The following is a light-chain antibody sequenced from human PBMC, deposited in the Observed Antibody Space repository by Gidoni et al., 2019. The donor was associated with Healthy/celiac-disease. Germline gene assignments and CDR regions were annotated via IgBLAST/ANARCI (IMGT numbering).Light chain of an antibody. CDR1: QDISNY. CDR3: QQYGNLLTWT. V-gene: IGKV1-33*01. Sequence: DIQMTQSPSSLSACVGDRVTTTCQASQDISNYLKWYQQRPGKAPKLLIYDASNLETGVPSRCSGSGSGTDFTFTISSLQPEDIATYYCQQYGNLLTWTFGQGTKVEIK. J-gene: IGKJ1*01. CDR2: DAS.